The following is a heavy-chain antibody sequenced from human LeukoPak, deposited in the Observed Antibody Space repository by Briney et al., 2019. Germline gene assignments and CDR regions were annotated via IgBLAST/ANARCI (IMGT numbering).Heavy chain of an antibody. CDR1: GYTFTSYG. V-gene: IGHV1-18*01. CDR2: ISAYNGNI. J-gene: IGHJ4*02. CDR3: ARDSVVVVITQTFDY. D-gene: IGHD3-22*01. Sequence: ASVKVSCKASGYTFTSYGISWVRQAPGQGLEWMGWISAYNGNINYAQKLQGRVTMTTDTSTSTAYMELRSLRSDDTAVYYCARDSVVVVITQTFDYWGQGTLVTVSS.